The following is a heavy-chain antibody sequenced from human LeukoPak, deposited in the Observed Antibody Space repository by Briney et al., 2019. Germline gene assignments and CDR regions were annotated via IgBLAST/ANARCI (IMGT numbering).Heavy chain of an antibody. CDR1: GFTFDDYA. Sequence: GGSLRLSCAASGFTFDDYAMHWVRQAPGKGLEWVSGISWNSGSVGYADSVKGQFTISRDNAKNSLYLQMNSLRAEDTALYYCAKGGVTMVRGVLFDYWGQGTLVTVSS. V-gene: IGHV3-9*01. D-gene: IGHD3-10*01. CDR2: ISWNSGSV. CDR3: AKGGVTMVRGVLFDY. J-gene: IGHJ4*02.